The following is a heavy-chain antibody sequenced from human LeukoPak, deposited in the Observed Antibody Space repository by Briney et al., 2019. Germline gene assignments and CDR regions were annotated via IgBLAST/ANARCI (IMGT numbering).Heavy chain of an antibody. J-gene: IGHJ4*02. V-gene: IGHV3-48*01. CDR2: ISSSSSSI. D-gene: IGHD3-3*01. Sequence: PGGSLRLSCAASGFXLSSYSMNWVRQAPGKGLEWVSYISSSSSSIYYAVSVKGRFTISRDNAKNSLYLQMNSLRGEDTAVYYCARDRRFDFDYWGQGILVTVSS. CDR1: GFXLSSYS. CDR3: ARDRRFDFDY.